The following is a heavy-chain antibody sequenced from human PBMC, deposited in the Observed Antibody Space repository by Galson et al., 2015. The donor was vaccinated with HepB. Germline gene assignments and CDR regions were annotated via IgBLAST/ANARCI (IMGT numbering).Heavy chain of an antibody. Sequence: SVKVSCKASGYTFTSYYMHWVRQAPGQGLEWMGIINPSGGSTSYAQKFQGRVTMTRDTSTSTVYMELSSLRSEDTAVYYCARDRGLTVTTPDGMDVWGQGTTVTVSS. CDR3: ARDRGLTVTTPDGMDV. D-gene: IGHD4-17*01. J-gene: IGHJ6*02. V-gene: IGHV1-46*03. CDR1: GYTFTSYY. CDR2: INPSGGST.